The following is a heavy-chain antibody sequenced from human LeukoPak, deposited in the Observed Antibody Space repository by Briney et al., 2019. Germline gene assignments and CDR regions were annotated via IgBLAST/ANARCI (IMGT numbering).Heavy chain of an antibody. CDR3: ARVVVVPAAPLYYYYYMDV. Sequence: SETLSLTCAVSGGSISSSNWWSWVRQPPGKGLEWIGEIYHSGSTNYNPSLKSRVTISVDKSKNQFSLKLSSVTAADTAVYYCARVVVVPAAPLYYYYYMDVWGKGTTVTVSS. CDR1: GGSISSSNW. CDR2: IYHSGST. J-gene: IGHJ6*03. D-gene: IGHD2-2*01. V-gene: IGHV4-4*02.